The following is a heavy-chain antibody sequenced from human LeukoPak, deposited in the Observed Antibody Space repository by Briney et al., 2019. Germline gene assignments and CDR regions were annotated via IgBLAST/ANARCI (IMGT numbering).Heavy chain of an antibody. V-gene: IGHV3-21*01. CDR1: GFTFSSYS. CDR2: ISSSSSYI. CDR3: ARGGGSYGWFDP. Sequence: PGGSLRLSCAASGFTFSSYSMNWVRQAPGKGLEWVSSISSSSSYIYYADSVKGRFTISRDSAKNTLYLQMNSLRAEDTAVYYCARGGGSYGWFDPWGQGTLVTVSS. D-gene: IGHD3-16*01. J-gene: IGHJ5*02.